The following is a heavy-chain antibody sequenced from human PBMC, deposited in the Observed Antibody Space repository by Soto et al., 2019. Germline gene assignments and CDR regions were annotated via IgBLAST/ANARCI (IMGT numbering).Heavy chain of an antibody. Sequence: GGSLRLSCAASGFTFSSYAMSWVRQAPGKGLEWVSAISGSDNSKYYAYSVKGRFTISRDNSKNTLYLQMSSLRADDTAVYYCAPMGVWGQGTTVTVSS. J-gene: IGHJ6*02. CDR2: ISGSDNSK. CDR3: APMGV. CDR1: GFTFSSYA. V-gene: IGHV3-23*01.